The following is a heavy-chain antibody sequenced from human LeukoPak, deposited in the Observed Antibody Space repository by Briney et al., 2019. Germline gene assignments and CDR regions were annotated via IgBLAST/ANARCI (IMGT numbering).Heavy chain of an antibody. V-gene: IGHV1-8*01. CDR3: ARATGKDILTGRKLDN. Sequence: ASVKVSCKASGYTFTSYDINWVRQATGQGLEWMGWMIPNSGNTGYAQKFQGRVTMTRNTSISIAYMELSSLRSGDTAVYYCARATGKDILTGRKLDNWGQGTLVTVSS. J-gene: IGHJ4*02. D-gene: IGHD3-9*01. CDR2: MIPNSGNT. CDR1: GYTFTSYD.